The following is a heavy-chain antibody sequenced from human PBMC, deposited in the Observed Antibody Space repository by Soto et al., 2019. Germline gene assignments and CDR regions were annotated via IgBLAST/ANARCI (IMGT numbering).Heavy chain of an antibody. CDR2: INPNGGGT. D-gene: IGHD3-10*01. CDR3: ARAVHTMIQGVRFRVDQ. J-gene: IGHJ4*02. Sequence: ASVKLSCKASGDSFTAYYIHWVRQAPGQGLEWMGWINPNGGGTKYAQKFQGRVTMTRDTSINTAYMELTRLTSDDTAVYYCARAVHTMIQGVRFRVDQWGQGTLVTVSS. V-gene: IGHV1-2*02. CDR1: GDSFTAYY.